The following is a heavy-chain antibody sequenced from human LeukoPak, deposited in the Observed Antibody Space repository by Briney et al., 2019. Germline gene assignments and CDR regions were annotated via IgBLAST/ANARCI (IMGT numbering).Heavy chain of an antibody. CDR3: ARDRLYTGYDPVLDL. D-gene: IGHD5-12*01. V-gene: IGHV3-30*03. CDR2: IAFDGRRK. CDR1: GFTFSDYD. J-gene: IGHJ5*02. Sequence: GGSLRLSCAASGFTFSDYDMNWVRQAPGKGLEWVAAIAFDGRRKFYTNSVKGRFTISRDNSNNILFLQMSDLRTEDTALYYCARDRLYTGYDPVLDLWGQGTPVTVSS.